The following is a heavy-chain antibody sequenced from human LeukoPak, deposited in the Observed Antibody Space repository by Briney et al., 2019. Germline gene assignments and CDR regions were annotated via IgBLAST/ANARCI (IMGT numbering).Heavy chain of an antibody. D-gene: IGHD5-24*01. CDR3: ARDLQAEFDS. CDR2: ISYSGST. J-gene: IGHJ5*01. Sequence: SETLSLTCTVSGGSISSSSYYWGWIRPPPGKGLEWIGSISYSGSTYYIPSLKSRVTMSVDTSKNQFSLKLSSVTAADTAVYYCARDLQAEFDSWGQGTLVTVSS. V-gene: IGHV4-39*07. CDR1: GGSISSSSYY.